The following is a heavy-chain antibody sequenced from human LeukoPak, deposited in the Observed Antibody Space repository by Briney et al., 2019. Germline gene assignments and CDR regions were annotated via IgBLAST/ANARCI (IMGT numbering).Heavy chain of an antibody. CDR1: GGTFSSYA. D-gene: IGHD3-16*02. CDR2: IIPIFGTA. J-gene: IGHJ4*02. V-gene: IGHV1-69*05. CDR3: AGGTIMITFGGVIALPDY. Sequence: ASVKVSCKASGGTFSSYAISWVRQAPGQGLEWMGGIIPIFGTANYAQKFQGRVTITTDESTSTAYMELSSLRSEDTAVYYCAGGTIMITFGGVIALPDYWGQGTLVTVSS.